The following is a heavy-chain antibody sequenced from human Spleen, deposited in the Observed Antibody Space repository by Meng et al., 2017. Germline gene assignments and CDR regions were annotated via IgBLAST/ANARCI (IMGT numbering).Heavy chain of an antibody. CDR2: ISYIGST. Sequence: QVQLQGSGPGLVRPSETLSLTCTVSGDSVSSGSYFWSWIRQPPGKGLEWIGYISYIGSTNYNPSLKSRVTIPVDTSKNQFSLRLSSVIAADTAVYYCAGMVRPRGDFDYWGQGTLVTVSS. J-gene: IGHJ4*02. CDR3: AGMVRPRGDFDY. D-gene: IGHD2-21*01. V-gene: IGHV4-61*01. CDR1: GDSVSSGSYF.